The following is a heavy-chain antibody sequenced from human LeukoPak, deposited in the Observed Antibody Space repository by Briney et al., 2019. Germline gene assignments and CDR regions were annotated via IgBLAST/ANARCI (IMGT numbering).Heavy chain of an antibody. CDR2: VSYDGSNK. J-gene: IGHJ3*02. D-gene: IGHD6-19*01. V-gene: IGHV3-30*18. Sequence: GGSLRLSCAASGFTFSSYGMHWVRQAPGKGLEWVAVVSYDGSNKYYADSVKGRFTISRDNSKNTLFLEMNSLRAEDTAVYYCAKALTSGWYLDAFNIWGQGTMVTVSS. CDR3: AKALTSGWYLDAFNI. CDR1: GFTFSSYG.